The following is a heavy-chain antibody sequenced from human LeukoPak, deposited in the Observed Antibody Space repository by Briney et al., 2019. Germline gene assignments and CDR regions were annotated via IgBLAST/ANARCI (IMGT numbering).Heavy chain of an antibody. Sequence: SETLSLTCSVSGDSISRTSDYWGWIRQPPGKGLEWIGSINYRGTSYYSPSLRYRASLSVDTSKNQFSLKLSSVTAADTAVYYCARRRHDYGDYYFDYWGQGTLVTVSS. CDR1: GDSISRTSDY. CDR3: ARRRHDYGDYYFDY. V-gene: IGHV4-39*07. J-gene: IGHJ4*02. CDR2: INYRGTS. D-gene: IGHD4-17*01.